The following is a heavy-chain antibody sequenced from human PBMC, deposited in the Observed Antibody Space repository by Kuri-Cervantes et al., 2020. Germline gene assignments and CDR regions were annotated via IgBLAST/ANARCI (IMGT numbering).Heavy chain of an antibody. CDR2: IRSKANSYAT. J-gene: IGHJ6*02. CDR1: AFTFSGSA. CDR3: TTTTVGYYYYGMDV. Sequence: GGSLRLSCAAPAFTFSGSAMHWVRQASGKGLEWVGRIRSKANSYATAYAASVKGRFTSSRDDSKNTAYLLMYSLKTEDTAVYYCTTTTVGYYYYGMDVWGQGTTVTSP. V-gene: IGHV3-73*01. D-gene: IGHD4-11*01.